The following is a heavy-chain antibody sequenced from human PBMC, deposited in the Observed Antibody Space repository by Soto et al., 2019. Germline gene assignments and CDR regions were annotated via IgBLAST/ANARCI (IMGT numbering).Heavy chain of an antibody. Sequence: SVKVSCKASGGTFSSYAISWVRQAPGQGLEWMGGIIPIFGTANYAQKFQGRVTITADKSTSTAYMELSSLRSEDTAVYYCARHVATITIFGGVYYYYGMDVWGQGTTVTVSS. J-gene: IGHJ6*02. V-gene: IGHV1-69*06. CDR1: GGTFSSYA. CDR3: ARHVATITIFGGVYYYYGMDV. D-gene: IGHD3-3*01. CDR2: IIPIFGTA.